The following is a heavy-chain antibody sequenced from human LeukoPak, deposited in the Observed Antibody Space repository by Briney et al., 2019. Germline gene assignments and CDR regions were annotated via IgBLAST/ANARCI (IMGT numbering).Heavy chain of an antibody. CDR2: IYNSGTT. V-gene: IGHV4-39*01. CDR3: ASRKPNSLRWYSFAFDM. J-gene: IGHJ3*02. D-gene: IGHD5-24*01. CDR1: GDSVSSSSYY. Sequence: SETLSLTCTVSGDSVSSSSYYWGWIRQPPGKGLVWLVSIYNSGTTYYNPSLKSRITISVDTSKKQSYLKLSSLTAADTAVYYCASRKPNSLRWYSFAFDMWGQGTMVTVSS.